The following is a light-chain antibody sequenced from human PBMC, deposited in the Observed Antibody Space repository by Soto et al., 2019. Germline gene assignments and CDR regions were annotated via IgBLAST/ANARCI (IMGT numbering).Light chain of an antibody. V-gene: IGKV2-28*01. CDR2: LGS. CDR3: MQAIQTPPLT. J-gene: IGKJ4*01. CDR1: QSLLHSNGYNY. Sequence: DIVMTQSPLSLPVTPGEPASISCRSSQSLLHSNGYNYLDWYLQKPGQSPQLLIYLGSNRASGVPDRFSGSGSGTDFTLKISRVEAADVGLYYCMQAIQTPPLTFGGGTKVDIK.